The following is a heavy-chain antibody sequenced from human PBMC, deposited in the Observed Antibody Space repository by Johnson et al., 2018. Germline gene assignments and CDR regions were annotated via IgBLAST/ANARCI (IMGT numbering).Heavy chain of an antibody. CDR1: GFIFSNYA. J-gene: IGHJ1*01. D-gene: IGHD3-10*02. CDR3: AKANSYVTQYFQD. V-gene: IGHV3-23*04. CDR2: LTGSGAGT. Sequence: VQLAQSGGGLVQPGESLRLSCAASGFIFSNYAMAWVRQAPGMGLECVSTLTGSGAGTSYADSVKGRFTISRDNSKNTFYLQRNSLRAEDTAVYYCAKANSYVTQYFQDWGQGTLVTVSS.